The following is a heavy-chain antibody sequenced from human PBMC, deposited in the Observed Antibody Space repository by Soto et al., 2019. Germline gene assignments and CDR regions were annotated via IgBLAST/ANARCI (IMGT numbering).Heavy chain of an antibody. CDR2: IKQDGIEK. CDR1: GFTFSNYW. CDR3: AREASIAAFY. D-gene: IGHD6-6*01. V-gene: IGHV3-7*05. J-gene: IGHJ4*02. Sequence: EVQLVESGGGLVQPGGSLRLSCIASGFTFSNYWMSWVRQAPGKGLEWVANIKQDGIEKYYVDSVKGRFTISRDNAKNSLYLQMNSLRAEDTAVYYCAREASIAAFYWGQGTLVIVSS.